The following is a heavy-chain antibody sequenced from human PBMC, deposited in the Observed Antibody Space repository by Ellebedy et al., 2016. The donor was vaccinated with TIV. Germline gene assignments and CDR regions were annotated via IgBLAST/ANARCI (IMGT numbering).Heavy chain of an antibody. D-gene: IGHD4-17*01. CDR3: ANARRGDYVIFGLDV. CDR2: ISASGNRT. V-gene: IGHV3-23*01. CDR1: GFTFNSYV. Sequence: GESLKISCVASGFTFNSYVMSWVRQAPGKGLEWVSAISASGNRTFYADSVKGRFTISRDNSKNTLLLQMYSLRVDDTAVYYCANARRGDYVIFGLDVWGQGTTVPVSS. J-gene: IGHJ6*02.